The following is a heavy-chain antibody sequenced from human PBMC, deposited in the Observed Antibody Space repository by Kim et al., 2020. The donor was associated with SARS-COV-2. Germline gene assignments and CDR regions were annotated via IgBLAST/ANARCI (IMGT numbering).Heavy chain of an antibody. D-gene: IGHD3-10*01. J-gene: IGHJ4*02. CDR3: ARANSREGVSDY. V-gene: IGHV4-39*06. Sequence: YYNPSLKSRVTISVDTSKNQFALKLSSVTAADTAVYYCARANSREGVSDYWGQGTLVTVSS.